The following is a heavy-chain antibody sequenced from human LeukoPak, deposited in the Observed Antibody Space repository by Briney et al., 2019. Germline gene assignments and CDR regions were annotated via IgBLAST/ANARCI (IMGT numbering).Heavy chain of an antibody. CDR1: GFTFSSYG. V-gene: IGHV3-30*02. CDR3: AKDIGRRIFGVAYDAFHV. Sequence: GRSLRLSCAASGFTFSSYGMHWVRQDPGKGLEWVASMRSDGSQIYYADSVKGRFTISRDNSKNTLYLQMNSLRVEDTAIYYCAKDIGRRIFGVAYDAFHVWGQGTMVTVSS. CDR2: MRSDGSQI. J-gene: IGHJ3*01. D-gene: IGHD3-3*01.